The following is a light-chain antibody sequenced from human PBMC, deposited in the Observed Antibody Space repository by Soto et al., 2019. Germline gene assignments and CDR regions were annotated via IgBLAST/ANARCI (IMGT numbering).Light chain of an antibody. J-gene: IGKJ3*01. V-gene: IGKV3-15*01. Sequence: FKGTLSVXPWEXATLXXXXSQSVSSNLAWYQQKPCQAPKLLIYVASTISTGIPSIFSCRWSGTEFNLTISSLLFEDFAVYYCQQYNSFLPITFGPGTKVDIK. CDR1: QSVSSN. CDR2: VAS. CDR3: QQYNSFLPIT.